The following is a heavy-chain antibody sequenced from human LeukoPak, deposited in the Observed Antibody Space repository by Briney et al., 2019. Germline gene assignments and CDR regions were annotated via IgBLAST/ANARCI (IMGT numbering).Heavy chain of an antibody. CDR3: ARGTTHRDLDY. V-gene: IGHV4-30-4*08. CDR2: IYYSGST. CDR1: GDSISSGDYY. J-gene: IGHJ4*02. D-gene: IGHD1-1*01. Sequence: SETLSLTCTVSGDSISSGDYYWSWIRQPPGKGLEWIGYIYYSGSTYYNPSLKSRVTISVDTSKNQFSLKLSSVTAADTAVYYCARGTTHRDLDYWGQGTLVTVSS.